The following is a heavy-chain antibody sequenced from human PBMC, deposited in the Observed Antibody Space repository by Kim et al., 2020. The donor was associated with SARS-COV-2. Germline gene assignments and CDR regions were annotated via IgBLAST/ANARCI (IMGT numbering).Heavy chain of an antibody. Sequence: GGSLRLSCAASGFTFSSYGMHWVRQAPGKGLEWVAVIWYDGSNKYYADSVKGRFTISSDNSKTTLTLQMNSQRAEDTAVDYCARASGANWFDAWGQGTL. CDR1: GFTFSSYG. V-gene: IGHV3-33*01. J-gene: IGHJ5*02. CDR3: ARASGANWFDA. CDR2: IWYDGSNK. D-gene: IGHD3-10*01.